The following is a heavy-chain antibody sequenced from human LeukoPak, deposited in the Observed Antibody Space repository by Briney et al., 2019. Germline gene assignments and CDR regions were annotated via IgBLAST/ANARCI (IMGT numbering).Heavy chain of an antibody. CDR2: ISSGGNT. D-gene: IGHD2-21*01. Sequence: GGTLRLSCAASGFTFSSYGMSWVRQAPGKGLEWVSAISSGGNTYYADSVKGRFTISRDNSKNSLYLQTNSLRAEDTAVYYCAKERGGEFDYWGQGTLVTVSS. CDR3: AKERGGEFDY. CDR1: GFTFSSYG. J-gene: IGHJ4*02. V-gene: IGHV3-23*01.